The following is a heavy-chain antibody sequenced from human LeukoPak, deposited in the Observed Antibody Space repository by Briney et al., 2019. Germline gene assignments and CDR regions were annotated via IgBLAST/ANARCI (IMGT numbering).Heavy chain of an antibody. CDR1: GYTFTSYG. J-gene: IGHJ4*02. D-gene: IGHD3-10*01. V-gene: IGHV1-18*01. CDR3: ARIGKTSFYYGSGSYHDNPDY. CDR2: ISAYNGNT. Sequence: ASVKVSCKASGYTFTSYGISWVRQAPGQGGEWMGWISAYNGNTNYAQKLQGRVTMTTDTSISTAYMELSRLRSDDTAVYYCARIGKTSFYYGSGSYHDNPDYWGQGTLVTVSS.